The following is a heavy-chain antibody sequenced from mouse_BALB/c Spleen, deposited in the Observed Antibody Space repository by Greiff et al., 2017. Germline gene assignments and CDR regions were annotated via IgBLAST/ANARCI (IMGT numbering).Heavy chain of an antibody. V-gene: IGHV1-18*01. Sequence: VQLQQSGPELVKPGASVKIPCKASGYTFTDYNMDWVKQSHGKSLEWIGDINPNNGGTIYNQKFKGKATLTVDKSSSTAYMELRSLTSEDTAVYYCARGSYDYDEVYYAMDYWGQGTSVTVSS. CDR3: ARGSYDYDEVYYAMDY. CDR2: INPNNGGT. CDR1: GYTFTDYN. D-gene: IGHD2-4*01. J-gene: IGHJ4*01.